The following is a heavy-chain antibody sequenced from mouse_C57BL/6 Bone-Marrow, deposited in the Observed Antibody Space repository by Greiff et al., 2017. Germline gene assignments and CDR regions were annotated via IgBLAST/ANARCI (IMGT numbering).Heavy chain of an antibody. CDR2: FYPGSGSI. V-gene: IGHV1-62-2*01. J-gene: IGHJ1*03. D-gene: IGHD1-1*01. CDR1: GYTFTEYT. Sequence: VQLQQSGAELVKPGASVKLSCKASGYTFTEYTIHWVKQRSGQGLEWIGWFYPGSGSIKYNEKFKDKATLTADKSSSTVYMELSRLTSEDSAVYFCARHGIYDYGSETPYWYFDVWGTGTTVTVSS. CDR3: ARHGIYDYGSETPYWYFDV.